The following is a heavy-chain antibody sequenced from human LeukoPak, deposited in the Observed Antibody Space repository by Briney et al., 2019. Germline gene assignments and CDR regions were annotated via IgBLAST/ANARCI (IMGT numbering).Heavy chain of an antibody. J-gene: IGHJ3*02. CDR2: IYYSGST. Sequence: SETLSLTCTVSGGSISSSYWSWIRQPPGKGLEWIGYIYYSGSTNYNPSLKSRVTISVDTSKNQFSLKVTSVTAADTAIYYCARYVDIVTTSDAFDIWGQGTMVTISS. CDR3: ARYVDIVTTSDAFDI. D-gene: IGHD5-12*01. V-gene: IGHV4-59*01. CDR1: GGSISSSY.